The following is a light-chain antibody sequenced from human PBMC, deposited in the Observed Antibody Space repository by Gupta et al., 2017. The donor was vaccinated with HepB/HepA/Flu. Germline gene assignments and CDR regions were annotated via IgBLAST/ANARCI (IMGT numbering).Light chain of an antibody. J-gene: IGKJ3*01. CDR3: QQTYSVPPT. CDR1: QSLLRY. CDR2: TAS. Sequence: DIQMTQSPSSLSASVGDRVTITCRSSQSLLRYLNWFQKKPGKAPNLLIYTASSLQSGVPSRFSGGGSGTDFTLNISSLQPEDFATYYCQQTYSVPPTFGPGTKVEVK. V-gene: IGKV1-39*01.